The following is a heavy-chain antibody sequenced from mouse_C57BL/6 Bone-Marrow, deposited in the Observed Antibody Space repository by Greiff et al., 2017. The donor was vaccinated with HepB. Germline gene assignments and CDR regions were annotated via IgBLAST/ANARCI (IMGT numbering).Heavy chain of an antibody. J-gene: IGHJ2*01. Sequence: EVQLQESGPELVKPGASVKMSCKASGYTFTDYNMHWVQQSHGKSLEWIGYINPNNGGTSYNQKFKGNATLTVNKSYSTAYMELRSLTSEDSAVYYCGAYGYVDYWGQGTTLTVSS. D-gene: IGHD1-1*02. CDR3: GAYGYVDY. CDR1: GYTFTDYN. CDR2: INPNNGGT. V-gene: IGHV1-22*01.